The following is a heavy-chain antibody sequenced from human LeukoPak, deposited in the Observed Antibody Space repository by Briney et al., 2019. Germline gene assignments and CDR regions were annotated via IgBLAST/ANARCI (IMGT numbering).Heavy chain of an antibody. V-gene: IGHV4-30-4*08. D-gene: IGHD3-3*01. CDR3: ARDGVHYDFWSGPTGGRYYYYYMDV. Sequence: SETLSLTCTVSGGSISSGDYYWSWIRQPPGKGLEWIGYIYYSGSTYYNPSLKSRVTISVDTSKNQFSLKLSSVTAADTAVYYCARDGVHYDFWSGPTGGRYYYYYMDVWAREPWSPSP. J-gene: IGHJ6*03. CDR2: IYYSGST. CDR1: GGSISSGDYY.